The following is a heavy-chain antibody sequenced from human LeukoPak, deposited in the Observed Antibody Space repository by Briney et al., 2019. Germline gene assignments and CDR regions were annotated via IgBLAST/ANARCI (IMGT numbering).Heavy chain of an antibody. D-gene: IGHD3-22*01. Sequence: PGGSLRLSCAASGFTFSNYAFHWVRQAPGKGLGWVAVISYDGANIYYADSVKGRFTISRDNSKNTLYLQMNSLRVEDTALYYCARVSPTSYYDSSGYWGDARKVGAFDIWGQGTMVTVSS. V-gene: IGHV3-30-3*01. CDR2: ISYDGANI. CDR3: ARVSPTSYYDSSGYWGDARKVGAFDI. CDR1: GFTFSNYA. J-gene: IGHJ3*02.